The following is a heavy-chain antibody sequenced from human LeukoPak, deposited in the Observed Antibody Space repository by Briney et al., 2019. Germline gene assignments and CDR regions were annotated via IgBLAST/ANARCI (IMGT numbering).Heavy chain of an antibody. CDR2: ISGSGGST. D-gene: IGHD6-13*01. CDR3: AKGGGQQLVRDY. J-gene: IGHJ4*02. Sequence: GGSLRLSCAASGFTLSSYAMSWVRQAPGKGLEWVSAISGSGGSTYYADSVKGRFTISRDNSKNTLYLQMNSLRAEDTAVYYCAKGGGQQLVRDYWGQGTLVTVSS. V-gene: IGHV3-23*01. CDR1: GFTLSSYA.